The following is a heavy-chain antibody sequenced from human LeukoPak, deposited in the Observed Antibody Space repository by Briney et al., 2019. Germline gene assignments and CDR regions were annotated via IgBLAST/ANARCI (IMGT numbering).Heavy chain of an antibody. V-gene: IGHV3-15*01. CDR1: GFTFSGAW. D-gene: IGHD2-15*01. CDR3: TTVTHFYL. J-gene: IGHJ4*02. Sequence: GGSLRLSCAPSGFTFSGAWLSWVRQVPGKGLEWIGRIKSDGATDYAAPVRGRFTISRDVSRATLYLEMNSLKTEDTAIYYCTTVTHFYLGGQGTLVTVSS. CDR2: IKSDGAT.